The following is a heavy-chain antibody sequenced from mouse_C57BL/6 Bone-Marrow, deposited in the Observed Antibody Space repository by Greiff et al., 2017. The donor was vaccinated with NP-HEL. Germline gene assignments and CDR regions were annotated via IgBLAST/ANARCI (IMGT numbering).Heavy chain of an antibody. Sequence: EVMLVESGGVLVKPGGSLKLSCAASGFTFSSYAMSWVRQTPEKRLEWVATISDGGSYTYYPDNVKGRFTISRDNAKNNLYLQMSHLKSEDTAMYYCAREDGNYGYWGQGTTLTVSS. D-gene: IGHD2-1*01. CDR2: ISDGGSYT. CDR1: GFTFSSYA. J-gene: IGHJ2*01. CDR3: AREDGNYGY. V-gene: IGHV5-4*01.